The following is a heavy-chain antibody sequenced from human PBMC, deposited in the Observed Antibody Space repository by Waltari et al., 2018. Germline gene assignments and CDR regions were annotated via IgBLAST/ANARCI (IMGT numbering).Heavy chain of an antibody. J-gene: IGHJ3*02. Sequence: EVQLVESGGGLVQPGGSLRLSCAASGITFSNYAVSWVRQAPGKGLVWVSASSGSGGSTYYADSVKGRFTISRDNSKITLYFPMNSLRAEDTAVYYCAKEGDRYSSSLGAFDIWGQGTMVTVSS. D-gene: IGHD6-13*01. CDR1: GITFSNYA. V-gene: IGHV3-23*04. CDR2: SSGSGGST. CDR3: AKEGDRYSSSLGAFDI.